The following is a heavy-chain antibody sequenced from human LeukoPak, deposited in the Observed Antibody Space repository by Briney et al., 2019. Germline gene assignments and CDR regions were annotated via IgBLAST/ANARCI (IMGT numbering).Heavy chain of an antibody. J-gene: IGHJ4*02. Sequence: GGSLRLSCAASGFTFSSYAMSWVRQASGKGLEWVSTISGSGGSTYYADSVKGRFTISRDNPKNTLYLQMNSLRAEDTAVYYCAKARDSSGSFGFDYWGQGTLVTVSS. V-gene: IGHV3-23*01. CDR3: AKARDSSGSFGFDY. CDR2: ISGSGGST. D-gene: IGHD6-19*01. CDR1: GFTFSSYA.